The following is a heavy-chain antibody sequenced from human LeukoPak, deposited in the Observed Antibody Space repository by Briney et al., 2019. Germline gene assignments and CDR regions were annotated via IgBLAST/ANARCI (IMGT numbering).Heavy chain of an antibody. CDR3: SKNNYYYDRSGSRDAFDI. Sequence: ASVKLSCKASGYTFTSYGISWVRQAPGQGLEWMGWISAYNGNTNYAQKLQGRVTMTTDTSTSTAYMELSSLRSEDTAVYYCSKNNYYYDRSGSRDAFDIWGQGTMVTVSS. D-gene: IGHD3-22*01. V-gene: IGHV1-18*01. CDR1: GYTFTSYG. J-gene: IGHJ3*02. CDR2: ISAYNGNT.